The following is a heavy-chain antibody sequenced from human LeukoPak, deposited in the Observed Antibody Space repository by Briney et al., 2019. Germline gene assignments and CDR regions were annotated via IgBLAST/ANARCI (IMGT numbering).Heavy chain of an antibody. V-gene: IGHV3-11*04. CDR2: ISSSGNTI. Sequence: PGGSLRLSCAASGFTFSDYYMSWIRQAPGQGLEWVSYISSSGNTIYYADSVKGRFTISRDNSKNTLYLQMNSLRAEDTAVYYCARGPVLPQGCFDYWGQGTLVTVSS. D-gene: IGHD1-14*01. J-gene: IGHJ4*02. CDR1: GFTFSDYY. CDR3: ARGPVLPQGCFDY.